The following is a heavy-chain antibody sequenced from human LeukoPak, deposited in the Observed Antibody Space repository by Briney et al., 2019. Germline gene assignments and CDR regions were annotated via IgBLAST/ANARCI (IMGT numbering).Heavy chain of an antibody. CDR3: AGEDYFDSSGYASWRFDI. D-gene: IGHD3-22*01. CDR1: GGSISSYY. Sequence: SETLSLTCGVSGGSISSYYWAWIRQAPGKGLEWIGYIYYAGSTNYNPSLKSRVTISVDTSKNQFSLKLTSVTTADTAVYYCAGEDYFDSSGYASWRFDIWGQGTMVTVSS. J-gene: IGHJ3*02. V-gene: IGHV4-59*01. CDR2: IYYAGST.